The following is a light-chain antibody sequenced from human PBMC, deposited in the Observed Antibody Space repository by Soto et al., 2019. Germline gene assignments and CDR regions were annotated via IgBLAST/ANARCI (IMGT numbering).Light chain of an antibody. CDR2: GAS. Sequence: SPATLSLYQGERATLSCRASQSVSSNLAWYQQKPGQAPRLLVYGASTRATGIPGRFSGSGSGTEFTLIISSLQSEDFAVYYCQQYNNWLITFCQVTRLEI. CDR3: QQYNNWLIT. CDR1: QSVSSN. V-gene: IGKV3-15*01. J-gene: IGKJ5*01.